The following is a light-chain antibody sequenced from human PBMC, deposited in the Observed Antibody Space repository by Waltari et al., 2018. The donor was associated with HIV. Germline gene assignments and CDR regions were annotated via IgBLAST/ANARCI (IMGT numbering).Light chain of an antibody. CDR3: QQFVTSPALT. J-gene: IGKJ4*01. V-gene: IGKV3-20*01. CDR1: QRVDSGY. Sequence: EIVLTQSPGTLSSSPGETATLSCRASQRVDSGYLAWYQQKPGQAPRLVIYGTSSRAPGIPDRFSGSGSGTDFTLTISRLEPEDFAVYYCQQFVTSPALTFGGGTKVEIK. CDR2: GTS.